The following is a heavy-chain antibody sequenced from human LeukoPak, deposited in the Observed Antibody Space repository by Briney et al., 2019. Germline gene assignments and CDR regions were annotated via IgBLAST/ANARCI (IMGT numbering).Heavy chain of an antibody. V-gene: IGHV4-59*12. Sequence: PSETLSLTCPVSGGSISNYYYWTWIRQPPGKGLEWIGYVYYTGSTNFNPSLKSRVTISVDKSKNQFSLKLGSVTAADTAVYYCARAVPAATFDYWGQGTLVTVSS. CDR2: VYYTGST. CDR1: GGSISNYY. D-gene: IGHD2-2*01. CDR3: ARAVPAATFDY. J-gene: IGHJ4*02.